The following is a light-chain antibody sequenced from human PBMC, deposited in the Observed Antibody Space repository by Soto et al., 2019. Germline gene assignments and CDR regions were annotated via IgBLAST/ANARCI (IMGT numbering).Light chain of an antibody. V-gene: IGKV3-11*01. CDR2: DAS. CDR1: QSVSSY. J-gene: IGKJ1*01. Sequence: IVLTQSPATLSLSPGERATLSGRASQSVSSYLAWYQQKPGQAPRLLIYDASNRATGIPARFSGSGSGTDFTLTISSLEPEDFSVYYCQQYNNWWTFGQGTKVDIK. CDR3: QQYNNWWT.